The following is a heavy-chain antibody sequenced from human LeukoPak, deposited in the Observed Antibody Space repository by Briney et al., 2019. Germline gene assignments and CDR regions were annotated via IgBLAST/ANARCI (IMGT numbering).Heavy chain of an antibody. J-gene: IGHJ4*02. CDR2: INDSGST. D-gene: IGHD3-22*01. CDR3: ARSDSLGDDY. V-gene: IGHV4-59*01. CDR1: GGSISSYF. Sequence: PSETLSLTRTVSGGSISSYFWSWIRQPPWKGLEWIGYINDSGSTTYSPYLKSRVTISLDTSTKQFSLKLSSVTAADTAVYYCARSDSLGDDYWGQGTLVTVSS.